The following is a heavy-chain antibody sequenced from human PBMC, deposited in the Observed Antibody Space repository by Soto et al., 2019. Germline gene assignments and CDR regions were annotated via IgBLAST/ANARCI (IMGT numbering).Heavy chain of an antibody. Sequence: PGGSLRLSCAASGFTFSIYAMNWVRQAPGKGLEWVSIISDSGSTTYYADSVKGRFTISRDNPKNTLYLQMNSLRVEDTALYFCAKPNSGSLDYSAMDVWGQGTTVTVSS. D-gene: IGHD3-22*01. V-gene: IGHV3-23*01. CDR2: ISDSGSTT. CDR1: GFTFSIYA. CDR3: AKPNSGSLDYSAMDV. J-gene: IGHJ6*02.